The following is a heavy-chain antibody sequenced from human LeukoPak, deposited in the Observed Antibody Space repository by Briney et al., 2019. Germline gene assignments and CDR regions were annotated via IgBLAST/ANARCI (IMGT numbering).Heavy chain of an antibody. CDR2: ISSSSSYI. Sequence: GGSLRLSCAASGFTFSSYSMNWVRQAPGKGLEWVSSISSSSSYIYYADSVKGRFTISRDNSKNTLYLQMNSLRAEDTAVYYCAKGRSGATTRYYFDYWGQGTLVTVSS. CDR1: GFTFSSYS. D-gene: IGHD1-26*01. J-gene: IGHJ4*02. CDR3: AKGRSGATTRYYFDY. V-gene: IGHV3-21*04.